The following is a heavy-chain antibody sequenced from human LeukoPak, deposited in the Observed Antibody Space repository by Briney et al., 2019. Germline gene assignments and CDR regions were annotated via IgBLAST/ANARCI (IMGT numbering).Heavy chain of an antibody. Sequence: GGSLRLSCAASGFTFSSYGMHWVRQAPGKGLEWVTFIQYDGSNKYYADSVKGRFTISRDNSKNIAYLQMNSLRSDDTAVYYCARVGHGASVVTPDNYYSYYMDVWGKGTTVTVSS. V-gene: IGHV3-30*02. J-gene: IGHJ6*03. CDR3: ARVGHGASVVTPDNYYSYYMDV. CDR1: GFTFSSYG. CDR2: IQYDGSNK. D-gene: IGHD4-23*01.